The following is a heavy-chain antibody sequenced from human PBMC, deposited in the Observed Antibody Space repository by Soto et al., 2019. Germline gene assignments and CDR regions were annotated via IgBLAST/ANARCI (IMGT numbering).Heavy chain of an antibody. CDR1: GGSISSGGY. Sequence: QVQLQESGPGLVKPSETLSLTCTVSGGSISSGGYWTWVRQRPGKGLEWIGYIYGSGITSYSPSLVSRGSISMDTSKNQFSLKMTSVTAADTAVYFCARDRGSYGMDVWGQGTTVTVSS. CDR3: ARDRGSYGMDV. V-gene: IGHV4-31*03. J-gene: IGHJ6*02. CDR2: IYGSGIT.